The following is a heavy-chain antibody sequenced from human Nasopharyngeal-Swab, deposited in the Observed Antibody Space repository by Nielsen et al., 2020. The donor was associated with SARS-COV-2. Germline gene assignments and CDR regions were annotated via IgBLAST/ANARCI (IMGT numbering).Heavy chain of an antibody. Sequence: SLKISCTASGFTFGDYAMIWFLQAQGKGLEWVTYIRNKDYGGKTEYAASVRGRFTISRDDSKNIAYLQMNSLTTEDIAVYYCTRDFPFSVDTATRGYMEVWGKGTTVTVSS. J-gene: IGHJ6*03. CDR1: GFTFGDYA. V-gene: IGHV3-49*03. D-gene: IGHD5-18*01. CDR3: TRDFPFSVDTATRGYMEV. CDR2: IRNKDYGGKT.